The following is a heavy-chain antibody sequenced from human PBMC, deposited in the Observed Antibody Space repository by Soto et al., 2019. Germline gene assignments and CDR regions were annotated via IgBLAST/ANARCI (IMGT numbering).Heavy chain of an antibody. CDR3: AREPNYFDY. CDR2: ISAYNGNS. CDR1: DYTFTSYG. J-gene: IGHJ4*02. Sequence: QVQLEQSGAEVKKPGASVKVSWKSSDYTFTSYGISWVRQAPGQGLEWMGWISAYNGNSKYAQKLQGRVTMTTDTSTSTAYMELRSMRSDDTAVYYCAREPNYFDYWGQGTLVTVSS. V-gene: IGHV1-18*01.